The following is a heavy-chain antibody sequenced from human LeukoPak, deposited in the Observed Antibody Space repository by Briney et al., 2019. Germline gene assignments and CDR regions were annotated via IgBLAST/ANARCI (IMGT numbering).Heavy chain of an antibody. CDR3: ARGMDIVATRGDYYYGMDV. J-gene: IGHJ6*02. CDR1: GFTFYDFA. D-gene: IGHD5-12*01. V-gene: IGHV3-20*04. Sequence: GGSLRLSCAASGFTFYDFAMTWVRQVPGKGVEWGSGINWIGGSTDYADSVKGRFTISRDSAKSSLYLQMNSLRAEDTALYYCARGMDIVATRGDYYYGMDVWGQGTAVSVSS. CDR2: INWIGGST.